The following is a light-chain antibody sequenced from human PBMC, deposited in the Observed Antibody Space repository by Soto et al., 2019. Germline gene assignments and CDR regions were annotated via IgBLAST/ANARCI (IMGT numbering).Light chain of an antibody. CDR1: QSANSNY. CDR2: GGS. J-gene: IGKJ3*01. V-gene: IGKV3-20*01. Sequence: ELVLTQSPGTLSLSPGERATLSCRASQSANSNYLAWYRHKPGQAPRLLIYGGSSRATGIPDRFSGSGSGTDFTLTISRLEPEDFAMYYCQHYGNSPPSVTFGPGTKVDIK. CDR3: QHYGNSPPSVT.